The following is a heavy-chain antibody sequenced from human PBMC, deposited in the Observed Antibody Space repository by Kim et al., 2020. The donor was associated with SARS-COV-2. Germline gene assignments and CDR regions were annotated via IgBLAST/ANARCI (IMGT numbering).Heavy chain of an antibody. Sequence: TNYAQNLQGRCIMTTDTSTSTAYMELRSLRSDDTAVYFCARVRTVFNWFDPWGQGTLVTVSS. CDR2: T. CDR3: ARVRTVFNWFDP. D-gene: IGHD4-17*01. J-gene: IGHJ5*02. V-gene: IGHV1-18*01.